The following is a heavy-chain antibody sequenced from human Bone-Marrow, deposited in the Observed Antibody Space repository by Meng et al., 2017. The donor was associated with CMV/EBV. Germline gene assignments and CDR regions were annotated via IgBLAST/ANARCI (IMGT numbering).Heavy chain of an antibody. Sequence: SVKVSCKASGGTFSSYAISWVRQAPGQGLEWMGGIIPIFGTANYAQKFQGRVTITTDESTSTAYMELSSLRSEDTAVYYCARAGVVAAPMGLDWGQGTLVTGSS. V-gene: IGHV1-69*05. J-gene: IGHJ4*02. CDR3: ARAGVVAAPMGLD. CDR1: GGTFSSYA. D-gene: IGHD2-15*01. CDR2: IIPIFGTA.